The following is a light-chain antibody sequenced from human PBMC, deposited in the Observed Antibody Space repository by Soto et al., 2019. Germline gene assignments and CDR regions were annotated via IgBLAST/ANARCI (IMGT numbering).Light chain of an antibody. J-gene: IGKJ1*01. Sequence: DIQMTQSPSSLSASVGDRVTITCRASQSISSSLNWYQQKPGKAPKFLIYAASSLQSGVPSRFSGSGSRTDFTLTISRLQPEDFATYYCQQSYSSSWTFGQGTKVEI. V-gene: IGKV1-39*01. CDR1: QSISSS. CDR3: QQSYSSSWT. CDR2: AAS.